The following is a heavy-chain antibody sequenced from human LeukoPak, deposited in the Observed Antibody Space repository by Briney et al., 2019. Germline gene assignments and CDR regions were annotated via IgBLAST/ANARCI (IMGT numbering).Heavy chain of an antibody. D-gene: IGHD5-18*01. V-gene: IGHV3-30*02. CDR1: GFAFNSYG. CDR3: AKFNTLWDTGMDDR. J-gene: IGHJ5*02. Sequence: GGSLRLSCAAYGFAFNSYGMHWVRQAPGKGLEWVAFIQFDGTKAYHADSVKGRFTISRDNSKNTLYLQMNSLRVEDTAVYYCAKFNTLWDTGMDDRWGQGTLVTVSS. CDR2: IQFDGTKA.